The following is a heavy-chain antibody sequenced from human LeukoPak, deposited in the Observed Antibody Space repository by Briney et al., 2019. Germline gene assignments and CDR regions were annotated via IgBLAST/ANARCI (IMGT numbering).Heavy chain of an antibody. V-gene: IGHV3-64*01. CDR3: ARDSPYDFWSGYPWFDP. CDR2: ISSNGGST. CDR1: GFTFSSYA. D-gene: IGHD3-3*01. J-gene: IGHJ5*02. Sequence: GGSLRLSCAASGFTFSSYAMHWVRQAPGKGLEYVSAISSNGGSTYYANSVKGRFTISRDNSKNTLYLQMGSLRAEDMAVYYCARDSPYDFWSGYPWFDPWGQGTLVTVSS.